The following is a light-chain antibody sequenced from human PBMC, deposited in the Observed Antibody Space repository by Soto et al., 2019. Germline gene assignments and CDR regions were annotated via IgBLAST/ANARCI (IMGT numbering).Light chain of an antibody. CDR1: QSINNW. CDR3: QQYDSDSST. CDR2: EAS. V-gene: IGKV1-5*03. Sequence: DIQMTQSPSTLSASVGDRVTITCRASQSINNWLAWYQQKPGKATKLLIYEASSLVSGVPSRFSGSGFGTEFSLTISSLQPDDFAAYYGQQYDSDSSTFGQGTKLDI. J-gene: IGKJ2*01.